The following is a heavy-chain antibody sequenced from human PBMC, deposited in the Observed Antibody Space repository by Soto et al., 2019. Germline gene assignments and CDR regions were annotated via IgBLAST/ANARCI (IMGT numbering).Heavy chain of an antibody. J-gene: IGHJ4*02. CDR2: ISYDGSNK. V-gene: IGHV3-30*18. Sequence: GGSLRLSCAASGSTFSSYGMHWVRQAPGKGLEWVAVISYDGSNKYYADSVKGRFTISRDNSKNTLYLQMNSLRAEDTAVYYCAKEDYGDYAVDYWGQGTLVTVSS. CDR1: GSTFSSYG. CDR3: AKEDYGDYAVDY. D-gene: IGHD4-17*01.